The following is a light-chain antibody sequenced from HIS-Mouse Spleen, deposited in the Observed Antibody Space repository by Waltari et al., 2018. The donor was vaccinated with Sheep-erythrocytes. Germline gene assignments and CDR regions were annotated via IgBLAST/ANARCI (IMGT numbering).Light chain of an antibody. Sequence: DIQMTQSPSTLSASVGDRVTITWRASQSISSWLAWYQQKPGKAPKLLSYKASMLESGVPSRFSGSGSGTEFTLTISSLQPDDFATYYCQQYNSYSWTFGQGTKVEIK. CDR1: QSISSW. J-gene: IGKJ1*01. V-gene: IGKV1-5*03. CDR3: QQYNSYSWT. CDR2: KAS.